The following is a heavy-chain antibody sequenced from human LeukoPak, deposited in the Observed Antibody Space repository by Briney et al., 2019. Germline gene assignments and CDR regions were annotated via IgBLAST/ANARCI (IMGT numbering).Heavy chain of an antibody. CDR2: NYYSGST. J-gene: IGHJ4*02. CDR3: ARNADMYYYVDN. D-gene: IGHD3-10*01. V-gene: IGHV4-31*03. Sequence: SETLSLTCTVSSGSISSSGYYCSWIRQHPGKGLEWIGCNYYSGSTYYNPSLKSRVTISVDTSKNQFSLSLSSVTAADTAVYYCARNADMYYYVDNWGQGTLVTVSS. CDR1: SGSISSSGYY.